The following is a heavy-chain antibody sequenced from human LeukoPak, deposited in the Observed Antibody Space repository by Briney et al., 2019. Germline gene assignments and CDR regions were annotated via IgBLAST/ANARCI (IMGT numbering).Heavy chain of an antibody. CDR2: INPSGGST. V-gene: IGHV1-46*01. CDR3: ARLRAIDHNIDY. D-gene: IGHD1-1*01. Sequence: GASVKVSCKASGYTFTTYYIHWVRQAPGQGLEWMALINPSGGSTHYAQKFQGRVTVTRDTSTSTAYMDLRSLRSDDTAVYYCARLRAIDHNIDYWGQGTLVTVSS. CDR1: GYTFTTYY. J-gene: IGHJ4*02.